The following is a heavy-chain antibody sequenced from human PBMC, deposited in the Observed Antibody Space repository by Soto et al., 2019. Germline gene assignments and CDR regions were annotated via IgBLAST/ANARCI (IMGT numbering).Heavy chain of an antibody. Sequence: GASVKVSCKASGYTFTSYAMHWVRQAPGQRLEWMGWINAGNGNTKYSQKFQGRGTITRDTSASTAYMELSSLRSEDTAVYYCARGPHCSGGSCYDYYYYYMDVWGKGTTVTVSS. V-gene: IGHV1-3*01. CDR1: GYTFTSYA. D-gene: IGHD2-15*01. J-gene: IGHJ6*03. CDR2: INAGNGNT. CDR3: ARGPHCSGGSCYDYYYYYMDV.